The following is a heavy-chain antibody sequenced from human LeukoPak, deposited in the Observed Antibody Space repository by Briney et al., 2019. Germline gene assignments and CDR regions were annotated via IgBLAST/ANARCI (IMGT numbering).Heavy chain of an antibody. CDR1: GGTFSSYA. CDR2: IIPIFGTA. J-gene: IGHJ6*02. CDR3: ARAQYSSSSFHYYYGMDV. D-gene: IGHD6-6*01. Sequence: GASVKVSCKASGGTFSSYALTWVRQAPGQGLGWMGGIIPIFGTANYAQKFQGRVTIIADQSTSTVYMELSSLRSEDTAVYYCARAQYSSSSFHYYYGMDVWGQGTTVTVSS. V-gene: IGHV1-69*13.